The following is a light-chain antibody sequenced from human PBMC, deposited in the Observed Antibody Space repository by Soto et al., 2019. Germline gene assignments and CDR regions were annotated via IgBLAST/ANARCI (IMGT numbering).Light chain of an antibody. CDR1: SSDVGTFNL. CDR3: CSYAGTRTSWV. Sequence: QSALTQPASVSGFLGQSITMSCTGSSSDVGTFNLVSWFQQHPGKAPKLLIFEGTKRPSGVSDRFSGSKSGNTASLTISGLQAEDEADHHCCSYAGTRTSWVFGTGTKLTVL. CDR2: EGT. J-gene: IGLJ1*01. V-gene: IGLV2-23*01.